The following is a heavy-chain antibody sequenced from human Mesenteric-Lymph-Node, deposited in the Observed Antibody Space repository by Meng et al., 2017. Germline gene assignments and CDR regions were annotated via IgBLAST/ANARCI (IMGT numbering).Heavy chain of an antibody. CDR2: IYYSGST. V-gene: IGHV4-61*01. J-gene: IGHJ2*01. CDR3: ARVGWRQWSFDL. CDR1: GGSVSSGSYY. Sequence: VRLQESGPGLVKPSETLSLTCTVSGGSVSSGSYYWSWIRQPPGKGLEWIGYIYYSGSTSYNPSLKSRVTISVDTSNNQFSLKLSSVTAADTAVYYCARVGWRQWSFDLWGRGTLVTVSS. D-gene: IGHD5-18*01.